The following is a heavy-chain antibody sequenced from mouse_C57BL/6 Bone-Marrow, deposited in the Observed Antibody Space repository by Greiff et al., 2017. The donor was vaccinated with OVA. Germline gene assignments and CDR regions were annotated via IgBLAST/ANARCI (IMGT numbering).Heavy chain of an antibody. CDR3: ARLYYYGSSYDYCDY. V-gene: IGHV1-80*01. J-gene: IGHJ2*01. CDR2: IYPGDGDT. D-gene: IGHD1-1*01. CDR1: GYAFSSYW. Sequence: QVQLQQSGAELVKPGASVKISCKASGYAFSSYWMNWVKQRPGKGLEWIGQIYPGDGDTNYNGKFKGKATLTADKSSSTAYMQLSSLTSEDSAVYFFARLYYYGSSYDYCDYWGQGTTLTVSS.